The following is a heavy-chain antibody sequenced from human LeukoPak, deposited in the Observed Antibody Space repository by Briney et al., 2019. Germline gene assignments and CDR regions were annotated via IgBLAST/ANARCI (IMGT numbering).Heavy chain of an antibody. D-gene: IGHD3-3*01. CDR3: ATRSGDFWSGFEN. J-gene: IGHJ4*02. Sequence: ASVKVSCKVSGYSLSDLNIQWVRQAPGKGLECMGGFDPEQATTIYAQNFQGRLTMTEEISTDTVYMELGSLTSEDTAVYYCATRSGDFWSGFENWGQGTLVTVSS. CDR2: FDPEQATT. CDR1: GYSLSDLN. V-gene: IGHV1-24*01.